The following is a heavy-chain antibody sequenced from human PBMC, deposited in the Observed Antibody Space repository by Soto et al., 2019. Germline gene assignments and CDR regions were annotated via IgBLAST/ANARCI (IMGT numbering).Heavy chain of an antibody. D-gene: IGHD6-6*01. CDR2: IYYGGST. Sequence: SETLSLTCTVSGGSISSGGYYWSWIRQHPGKGLEWIGYIYYGGSTYYNPSLKSRVTISVDTSKNQFSLKLSSVTAADTAVYYRAGSIAARDNWFDPWGQGTLVTVSS. CDR3: AGSIAARDNWFDP. CDR1: GGSISSGGYY. V-gene: IGHV4-31*03. J-gene: IGHJ5*02.